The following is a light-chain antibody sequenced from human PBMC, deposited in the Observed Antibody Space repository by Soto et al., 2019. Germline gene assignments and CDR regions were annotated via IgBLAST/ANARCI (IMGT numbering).Light chain of an antibody. J-gene: IGKJ1*01. CDR1: HIVLYSSNNKNY. CDR2: WAS. CDR3: QQYYSTPRT. V-gene: IGKV4-1*01. Sequence: DIVITQCPDSLSVSLVEMSTVTAECSHIVLYSSNNKNYLAWYQQQPGQPPKLLIYWASTRESGVPDRFSGSGSGTDFTLTISSLQAEDVAVYYCQQYYSTPRTFGQGTKVDIK.